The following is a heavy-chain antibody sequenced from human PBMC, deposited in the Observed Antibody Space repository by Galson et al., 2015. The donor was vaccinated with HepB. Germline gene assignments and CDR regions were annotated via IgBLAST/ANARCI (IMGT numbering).Heavy chain of an antibody. Sequence: PALVKPTQTLTLTCTFSGFSLTTRGVSVGWIRQPPRKALEWLALIYWDDDKRYSPSLRSRLTIIKDTSKNQVVLTMTNVDPVDTATYYCAHRNNYDILTAYFGYWGRGTLVTVSS. D-gene: IGHD3-9*01. V-gene: IGHV2-5*02. J-gene: IGHJ4*02. CDR2: IYWDDDK. CDR3: AHRNNYDILTAYFGY. CDR1: GFSLTTRGVS.